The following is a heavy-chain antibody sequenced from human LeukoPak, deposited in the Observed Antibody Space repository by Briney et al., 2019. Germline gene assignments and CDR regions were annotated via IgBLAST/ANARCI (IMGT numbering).Heavy chain of an antibody. J-gene: IGHJ4*02. CDR3: ARALRRYCSSTSCPPPEY. D-gene: IGHD2-2*01. CDR2: ISSSSSYI. CDR1: GFTVSSNY. Sequence: GGSLRLSCAASGFTVSSNYMSWVRQAPGKGLEWVSSISSSSSYIYYADSVKGRFTISRDNAKNSLYLQMNSLRAEDTAVYYCARALRRYCSSTSCPPPEYWGQGTLVTVSS. V-gene: IGHV3-21*01.